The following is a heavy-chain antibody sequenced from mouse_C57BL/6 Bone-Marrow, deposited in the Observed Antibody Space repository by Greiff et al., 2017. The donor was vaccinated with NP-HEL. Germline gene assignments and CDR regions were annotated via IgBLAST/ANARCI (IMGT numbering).Heavy chain of an antibody. V-gene: IGHV1-54*01. J-gene: IGHJ4*01. Sequence: QVQLQQSGAELVRPGTSVKVSCKASGYAFTNYLIEWVKQRPGQGLEWIGVINPGSGGTNYNEKFKGKATLTADKSSSTAYMQLSSLTSEDSAVYFCAREADYYGSSLYAMDDWGQVTSVTVS. CDR1: GYAFTNYL. CDR3: AREADYYGSSLYAMDD. CDR2: INPGSGGT. D-gene: IGHD1-1*01.